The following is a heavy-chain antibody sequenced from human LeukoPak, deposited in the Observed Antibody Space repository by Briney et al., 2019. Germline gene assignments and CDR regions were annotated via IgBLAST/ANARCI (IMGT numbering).Heavy chain of an antibody. CDR2: MKPNSGNT. D-gene: IGHD2-2*01. CDR1: GYTFTCYD. J-gene: IGHJ5*02. Sequence: ASVKASCKASGYTFTCYDINWVRQATGQGLEWMGWMKPNSGNTGYAQKFQGRVTMTRNTSISTAYMELSSLRSEDTAVYYCARGVVVVPAAMLWFDPWGQGTLVTVSS. CDR3: ARGVVVVPAAMLWFDP. V-gene: IGHV1-8*01.